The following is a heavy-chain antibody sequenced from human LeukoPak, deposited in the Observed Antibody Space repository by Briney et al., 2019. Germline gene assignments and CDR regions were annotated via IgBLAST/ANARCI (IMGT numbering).Heavy chain of an antibody. CDR2: IYSGGST. J-gene: IGHJ4*02. CDR3: AKGGIAAAGTIDY. D-gene: IGHD6-13*01. CDR1: GFTVSSNY. Sequence: GGSLRLSCAASGFTVSSNYMSWVRQAPGQGLEWVSVIYSGGSTYYADSVKGRFTISRDNSKNTLYLQMNSLRAEDTAVYYCAKGGIAAAGTIDYWGQGTLVTVSS. V-gene: IGHV3-53*01.